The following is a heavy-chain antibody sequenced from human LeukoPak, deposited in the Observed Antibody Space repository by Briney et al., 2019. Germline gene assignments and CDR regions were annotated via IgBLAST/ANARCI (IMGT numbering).Heavy chain of an antibody. V-gene: IGHV3-23*01. CDR3: AKLPRQYSGYDYFDY. CDR1: GFTFSSYA. CDR2: ISGSGGST. D-gene: IGHD5-12*01. J-gene: IGHJ4*02. Sequence: PGGSLRLSCAASGFTFSSYAMSWVRQAPGKGLEWVSAISGSGGSTYYADSVKGRFTISRDNSKSTLYLQMNSLRAEDTAVYYCAKLPRQYSGYDYFDYWGQGTLVTVSS.